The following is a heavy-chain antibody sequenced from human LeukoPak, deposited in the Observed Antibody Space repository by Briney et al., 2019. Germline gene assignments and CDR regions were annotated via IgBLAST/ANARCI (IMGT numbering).Heavy chain of an antibody. J-gene: IGHJ3*01. CDR1: GGSITDTNYY. V-gene: IGHV4-39*01. CDR3: ARDVSRTSWTWR. D-gene: IGHD2-2*01. Sequence: PSETLSLTCSVSGGSITDTNYYWAWIRQPPGKGLEWIANIYYTGTTYYNPSLKSRVTISVDTSNNQFSLKLSSVTAADTAVYYCARDVSRTSWTWRWGQGAVVTVS. CDR2: IYYTGTT.